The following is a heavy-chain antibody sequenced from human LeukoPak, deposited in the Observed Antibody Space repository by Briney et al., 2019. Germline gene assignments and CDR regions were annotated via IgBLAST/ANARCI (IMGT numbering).Heavy chain of an antibody. CDR2: ISSSCRHI. V-gene: IGHV3-21*01. CDR3: ARDLVLRYRSGWYGSGAFDI. D-gene: IGHD6-19*01. J-gene: IGHJ3*02. CDR1: GFTFRTYS. Sequence: GGSLRLPYAASGFTFRTYSINWVRQPPGKGLEWVSSISSSCRHIYYADSVKGRFNISRDNAKNSLYLQMNSLRAEDTAIYYCARDLVLRYRSGWYGSGAFDIWGQGTMVTVSS.